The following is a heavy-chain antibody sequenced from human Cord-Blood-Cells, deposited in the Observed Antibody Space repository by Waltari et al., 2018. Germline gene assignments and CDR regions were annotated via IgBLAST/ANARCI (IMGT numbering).Heavy chain of an antibody. CDR3: ARGTWGSVDY. CDR1: GYSISSGYH. Sequence: QVQLQESGPGLVKPSETLSLTCTVSGYSISSGYHWGWIRQPPGKGLEWIGSIYHSGSTYYTPSLKSRVTISVDTSKNQFSLKLSSVTAADTAVYYCARGTWGSVDYWGQGTLVTVSS. V-gene: IGHV4-38-2*02. J-gene: IGHJ4*02. CDR2: IYHSGST. D-gene: IGHD7-27*01.